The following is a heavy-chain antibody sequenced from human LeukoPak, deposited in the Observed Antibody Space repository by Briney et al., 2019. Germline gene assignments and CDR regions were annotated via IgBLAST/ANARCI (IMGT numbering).Heavy chain of an antibody. J-gene: IGHJ4*02. Sequence: GGSLRLSCAASGFTFSSYAMSWVRQVPGKGLEWVTSISGSGGRTYYADSVKGRFTISRDNSKNTLYLQMNSLRAEDTAVYYCAKDPQSPTQADYWGQGTLVTVSS. V-gene: IGHV3-23*01. CDR1: GFTFSSYA. CDR3: AKDPQSPTQADY. D-gene: IGHD5-24*01. CDR2: ISGSGGRT.